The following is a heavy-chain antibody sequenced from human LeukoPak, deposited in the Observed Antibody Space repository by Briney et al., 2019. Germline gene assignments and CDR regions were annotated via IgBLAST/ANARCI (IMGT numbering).Heavy chain of an antibody. CDR2: LNQDGSEK. Sequence: PGGSLLLSCAASGLTFSSYSMSCVRPAPGKGLEWVAKLNQDGSEKYYVDSVKGRFTISRDNVKSLLYLQINHRRGEDTSVYYCGKGGAARPDYWGQGTLVTVSS. V-gene: IGHV3-7*01. CDR1: GLTFSSYS. CDR3: GKGGAARPDY. D-gene: IGHD6-6*01. J-gene: IGHJ4*02.